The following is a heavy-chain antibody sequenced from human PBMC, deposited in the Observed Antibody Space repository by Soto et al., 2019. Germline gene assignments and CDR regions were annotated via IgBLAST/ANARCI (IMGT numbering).Heavy chain of an antibody. D-gene: IGHD6-6*01. V-gene: IGHV4-34*01. J-gene: IGHJ5*02. CDR1: GGSFSGYY. CDR2: INHSGST. Sequence: SETLSLTCAVYGGSFSGYYWSWIRQPPGKGLEWIGEINHSGSTNYNPSLKSRVTISVDTSKNQFSLKLSSVTAADTAVYYCARVGQEYNSRGYLRAFRFDPCGQGPLVTVYS. CDR3: ARVGQEYNSRGYLRAFRFDP.